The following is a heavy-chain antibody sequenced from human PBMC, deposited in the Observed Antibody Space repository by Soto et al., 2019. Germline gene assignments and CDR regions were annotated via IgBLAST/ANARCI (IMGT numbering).Heavy chain of an antibody. Sequence: PSETLSLTCAVYGGSFSGYYWSWIRQPPGKGLEWIGEINHSGSTNYNPSLKSRVTISVDTSKNQFSLKLSSVTAADTAVYYCARPRYCSSTSCWNCFDPWGQGTLGTVSS. D-gene: IGHD2-2*01. J-gene: IGHJ5*02. CDR3: ARPRYCSSTSCWNCFDP. CDR2: INHSGST. CDR1: GGSFSGYY. V-gene: IGHV4-34*01.